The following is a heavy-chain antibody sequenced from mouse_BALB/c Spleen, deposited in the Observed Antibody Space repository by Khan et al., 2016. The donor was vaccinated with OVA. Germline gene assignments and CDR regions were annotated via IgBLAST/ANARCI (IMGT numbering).Heavy chain of an antibody. CDR3: ARPPYFAYTLDY. Sequence: QIQLVQSGPELKKPGETVKISCTASGYTFISFGMNWVKQSPGKALKWMGWINTYTGEPTYADDFKGRFAISLDTSASTAYLQINNLKNEDTATYFCARPPYFAYTLDYWGQGTSVTVSS. J-gene: IGHJ4*01. CDR2: INTYTGEP. D-gene: IGHD2-10*01. V-gene: IGHV9-3-1*01. CDR1: GYTFISFG.